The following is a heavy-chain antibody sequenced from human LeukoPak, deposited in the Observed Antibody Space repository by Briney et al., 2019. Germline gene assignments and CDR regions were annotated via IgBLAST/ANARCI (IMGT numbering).Heavy chain of an antibody. CDR3: TKEGAVTGSMWFDH. CDR2: ISSDGRIT. D-gene: IGHD6-19*01. Sequence: PGGSLRLSCAASGFTFSSYGIHWVRQAPGKGLGWVAVISSDGRITYYADSVKGRFTISRDNSKSTMYVQMNSLRTEDTAVYYCTKEGAVTGSMWFDHWGQGTLVTVSS. J-gene: IGHJ5*02. CDR1: GFTFSSYG. V-gene: IGHV3-30*18.